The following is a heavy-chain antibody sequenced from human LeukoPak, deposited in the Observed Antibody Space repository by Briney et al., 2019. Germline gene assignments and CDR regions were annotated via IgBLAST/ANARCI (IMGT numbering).Heavy chain of an antibody. V-gene: IGHV1-46*01. J-gene: IGHJ6*03. Sequence: ASVKVSCKASGYTFTTYYIHWVRQAPGQGLEWMGIISPSGAITSYAQKFQGRVTMTSDMSTRTVYMELSSLRSEDTTVYYCARAGNPDLMVYYYYMDVWGKGTTVTVSS. CDR3: ARAGNPDLMVYYYYMDV. CDR1: GYTFTTYY. CDR2: ISPSGAIT. D-gene: IGHD2-8*01.